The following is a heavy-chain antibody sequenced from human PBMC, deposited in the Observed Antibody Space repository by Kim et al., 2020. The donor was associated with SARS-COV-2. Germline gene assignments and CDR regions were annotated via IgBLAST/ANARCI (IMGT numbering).Heavy chain of an antibody. J-gene: IGHJ6*03. V-gene: IGHV3-30*02. CDR3: AKTAAPIYYYYYMDV. D-gene: IGHD2-2*01. Sequence: DSVKGLFTISRGNSKNTLYLQMNSLRAEDTAVYYCAKTAAPIYYYYYMDVWGKGTTVTVSS.